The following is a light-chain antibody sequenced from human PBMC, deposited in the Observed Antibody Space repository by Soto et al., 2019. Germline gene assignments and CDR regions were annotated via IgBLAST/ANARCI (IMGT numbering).Light chain of an antibody. V-gene: IGKV3-15*01. CDR1: QSVSSN. J-gene: IGKJ1*01. Sequence: EIVMTQSPATLSVSPGERATLSCRASQSVSSNLAWYQQKPGQAPRLLIYNALTRATGIPARFSGSGSGTEFTLSINSLQPDDFATYYCQQCYIYWTFGQGTKVDIK. CDR2: NAL. CDR3: QQCYIYWT.